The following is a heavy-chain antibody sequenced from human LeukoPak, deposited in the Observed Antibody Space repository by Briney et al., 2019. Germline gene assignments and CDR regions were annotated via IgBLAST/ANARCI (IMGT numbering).Heavy chain of an antibody. CDR1: GFTLKNAW. J-gene: IGHJ4*02. CDR2: IRSKTDGGTT. Sequence: GGSLRLSCVASGFTLKNAWMSWVRQAPGKGLEWVGRIRSKTDGGTTDYAAPVKGRFTISRDDSKNTLYLQMNSLKTEDTAVYYCTTGTEQQWLSLDYWGQGTLVTVAS. CDR3: TTGTEQQWLSLDY. V-gene: IGHV3-15*01. D-gene: IGHD6-19*01.